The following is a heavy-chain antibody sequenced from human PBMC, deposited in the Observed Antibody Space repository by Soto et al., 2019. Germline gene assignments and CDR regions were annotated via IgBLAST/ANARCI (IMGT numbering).Heavy chain of an antibody. D-gene: IGHD6-13*01. J-gene: IGHJ4*02. V-gene: IGHV1-69*13. CDR3: AADLSSSYYYFDY. CDR1: GGTFSSYA. Sequence: GASVKVSCKASGGTFSSYAISWVRQAPGQGLEWMGGIIPIFGTANYAQKFQGRVTITADESTSTAYIELSSLRSEDTAVYYCAADLSSSYYYFDYWGQGTLVTVSS. CDR2: IIPIFGTA.